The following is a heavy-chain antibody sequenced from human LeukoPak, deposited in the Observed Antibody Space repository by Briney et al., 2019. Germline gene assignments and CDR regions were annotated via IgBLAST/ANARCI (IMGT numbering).Heavy chain of an antibody. CDR2: IYYSGNT. CDR3: ARPVPSRLGWFDP. Sequence: SETLSLTCTVSGVSISSSNSYWGWIRQPPGKGLEWIGSIYYSGNTYYNASLKSQVSISIDTSKNQFPLKLTSVTAADTAVYYCARPVPSRLGWFDPWGQGTLVTVSS. CDR1: GVSISSSNSY. D-gene: IGHD1-1*01. J-gene: IGHJ5*02. V-gene: IGHV4-39*01.